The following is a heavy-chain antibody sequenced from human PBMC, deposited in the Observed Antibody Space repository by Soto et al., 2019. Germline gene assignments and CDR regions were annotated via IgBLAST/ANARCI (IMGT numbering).Heavy chain of an antibody. CDR2: IFYRGST. Sequence: QVQLQESGPGLVKPSQTLSLTCTVSGGSISSGNYCWSWIRQPPGKGLEWIGYIFYRGSTLYNPSLKSRAAMSVDTSKNQFSLALSSVTAADTAVYYCVRVYSGSGSLYYFDSWGQGTLVTVSS. V-gene: IGHV4-30-4*01. D-gene: IGHD3-10*01. CDR1: GGSISSGNYC. J-gene: IGHJ4*02. CDR3: VRVYSGSGSLYYFDS.